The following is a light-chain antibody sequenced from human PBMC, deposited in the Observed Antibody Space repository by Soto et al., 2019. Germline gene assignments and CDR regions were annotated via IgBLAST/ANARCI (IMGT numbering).Light chain of an antibody. CDR1: QDISNS. CDR2: DAS. J-gene: IGKJ4*01. Sequence: DIQMTQSPSSLSASVGDRVNITCQASQDISNSLNWYQQKPGKAPKLLIYDASNLETGVPSRFSGSGSGTDFTFTIRGLQPEDTATYYCQQYENPLLTFGGGTKVEIK. V-gene: IGKV1-33*01. CDR3: QQYENPLLT.